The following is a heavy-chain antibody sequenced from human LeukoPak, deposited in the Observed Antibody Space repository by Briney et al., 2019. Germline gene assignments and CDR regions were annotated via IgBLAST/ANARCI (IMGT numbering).Heavy chain of an antibody. Sequence: PGGSLRLSCAASGFTFSSYWMSWVRQAPGKGLEWVANIKQDGSEKYYVDSVKGRFTISRDNAKNSLYLQMNSLRDEDTAVYYCARQTCSGGSCYSPFYYYYYSMDVWGQGTTVTVSS. D-gene: IGHD2-15*01. CDR3: ARQTCSGGSCYSPFYYYYYSMDV. J-gene: IGHJ6*02. CDR2: IKQDGSEK. CDR1: GFTFSSYW. V-gene: IGHV3-7*01.